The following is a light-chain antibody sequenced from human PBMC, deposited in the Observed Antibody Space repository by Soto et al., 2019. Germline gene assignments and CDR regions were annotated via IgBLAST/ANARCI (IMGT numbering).Light chain of an antibody. J-gene: IGKJ2*01. V-gene: IGKV3-11*01. CDR1: QSVSSY. Sequence: EIVLTQFPATLSLSPGDGATLSCRASQSVSSYLAWYQQKRGQAPRLLIYDSSNRATGIPARFSGSGSGTDFSLIISSLEPEDFAVYYCQQYGSSPYTFGLGTKLEIK. CDR3: QQYGSSPYT. CDR2: DSS.